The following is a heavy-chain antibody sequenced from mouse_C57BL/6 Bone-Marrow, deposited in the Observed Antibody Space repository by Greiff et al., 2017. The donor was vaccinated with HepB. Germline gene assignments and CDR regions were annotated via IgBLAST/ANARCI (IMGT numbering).Heavy chain of an antibody. CDR3: ARGAEGYFDY. J-gene: IGHJ2*01. Sequence: EVKLLESGPGLVKPSQSLSLTCSVTGYSITSGYYWNWIRQFPGNKLEWMGYISYDGSNNYNPSLKNRISITRDTSKNQFFLKLNSVTTEDTATYYCARGAEGYFDYWGQGTTLTVSS. CDR2: ISYDGSN. V-gene: IGHV3-6*01. CDR1: GYSITSGYY.